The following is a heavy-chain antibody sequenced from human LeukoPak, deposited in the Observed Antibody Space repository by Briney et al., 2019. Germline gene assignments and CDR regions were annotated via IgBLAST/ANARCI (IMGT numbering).Heavy chain of an antibody. CDR1: GFTFSSYG. CDR3: AKDGGGYYSYFDY. D-gene: IGHD3-22*01. V-gene: IGHV3-33*06. CDR2: IWYDGSNK. J-gene: IGHJ4*02. Sequence: GGSLRLSCAASGFTFSSYGMHWVCQAPGKGLEWVAVIWYDGSNKYYADSVKGRFTISRDNSKNTLYLQMNSLRAEDTAVYYCAKDGGGYYSYFDYWGQGTLVTVSS.